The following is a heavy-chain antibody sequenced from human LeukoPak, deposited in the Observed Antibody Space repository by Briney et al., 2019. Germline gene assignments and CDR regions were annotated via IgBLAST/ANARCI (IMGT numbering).Heavy chain of an antibody. CDR1: GYTFTSYG. CDR2: ISAYNGNT. D-gene: IGHD3-22*01. CDR3: ARDRNGGWYYYDSSGYYSDY. V-gene: IGHV1-18*01. J-gene: IGHJ4*02. Sequence: ASVKVSFKASGYTFTSYGISWVRQAPGQGLEWMGWISAYNGNTNYAQKLQGRVTMTTDTSTSTAYMELRSLRSDDTAVYYCARDRNGGWYYYDSSGYYSDYWGQGTLVTVSS.